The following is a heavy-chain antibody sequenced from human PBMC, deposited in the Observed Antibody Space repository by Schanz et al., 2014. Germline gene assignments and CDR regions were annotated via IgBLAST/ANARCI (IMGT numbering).Heavy chain of an antibody. D-gene: IGHD3-10*01. J-gene: IGHJ3*02. V-gene: IGHV3-23*01. CDR2: INGDGSNT. CDR3: AKGKFGELSAFDI. Sequence: EVQLLESGGGLVQPGGSLRLSCAASGFTFSSYAMSWVRQAPGKGLEWVSRINGDGSNTNYADSVKGRFTISRDNTKNTLYLQINSLSAEDTAVYYCAKGKFGELSAFDIWGQGTMVTVSS. CDR1: GFTFSSYA.